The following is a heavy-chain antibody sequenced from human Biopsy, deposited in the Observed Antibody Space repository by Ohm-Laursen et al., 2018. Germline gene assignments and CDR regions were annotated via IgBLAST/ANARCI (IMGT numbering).Heavy chain of an antibody. CDR3: ATPFQYYDSWGGYPPFDH. Sequence: SSVKVSCKASGGTFSDYAISWVRQAPREGLEWMGGIIAVSGLVNYAPKFQGRVSITADKSTTTAYMELSNLKSEDTAVYYCATPFQYYDSWGGYPPFDHWGQGTLVTVSS. CDR2: IIAVSGLV. V-gene: IGHV1-69*17. D-gene: IGHD3-3*01. CDR1: GGTFSDYA. J-gene: IGHJ4*02.